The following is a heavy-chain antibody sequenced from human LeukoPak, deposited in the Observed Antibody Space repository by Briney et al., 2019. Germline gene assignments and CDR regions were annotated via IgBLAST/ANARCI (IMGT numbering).Heavy chain of an antibody. D-gene: IGHD3-22*01. V-gene: IGHV3-23*01. J-gene: IGHJ4*02. CDR3: AKGYYDSSGFQEAFDY. CDR1: GFTFSSYT. CDR2: SSGSGGGA. Sequence: GGSLRLSCAASGFTFSSYTMKWVRKAPGKGLEWVSASSGSGGGAYYADSVKGRFTISRDNSKNSLYLQMNSLRAEDTAVYYRAKGYYDSSGFQEAFDYCGQGTLVTVSS.